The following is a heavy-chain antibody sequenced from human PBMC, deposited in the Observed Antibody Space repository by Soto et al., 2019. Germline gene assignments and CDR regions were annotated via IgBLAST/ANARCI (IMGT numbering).Heavy chain of an antibody. CDR2: IIAVFGTP. J-gene: IGHJ6*02. CDR1: GDSFSTYA. Sequence: QVQLVQSGAVIKKPGSSVRVSCKVSGDSFSTYAVSWVRQAPGQGLEWMGGIIAVFGTPSYAQKFKERVTIIADESTTTVYMDLISLRSEDSAIYYCVSPNTAGHYFYTMDVWGLGTTVAVSS. D-gene: IGHD6-13*01. V-gene: IGHV1-69*01. CDR3: VSPNTAGHYFYTMDV.